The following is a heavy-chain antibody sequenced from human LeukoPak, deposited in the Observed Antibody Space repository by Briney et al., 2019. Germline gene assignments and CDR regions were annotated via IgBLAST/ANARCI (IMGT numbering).Heavy chain of an antibody. D-gene: IGHD2-2*02. CDR1: GFTFSSYW. V-gene: IGHV3-74*03. Sequence: PGGSLRLSCAASGFTFSSYWMHWVRQVPGKGLVWVSQINTDGSRTTYADSVKGRFTISRDNAKNTLYLQMNSLRAEDTAVYYCARYCSSTSCYNSWGQGTLVTVSS. CDR3: ARYCSSTSCYNS. CDR2: INTDGSRT. J-gene: IGHJ4*02.